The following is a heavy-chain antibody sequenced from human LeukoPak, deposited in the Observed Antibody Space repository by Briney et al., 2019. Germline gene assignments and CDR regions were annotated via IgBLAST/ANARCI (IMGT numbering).Heavy chain of an antibody. D-gene: IGHD4-17*01. CDR1: GFTFSNAW. CDR2: IKSKTDGGTT. V-gene: IGHV3-15*01. CDR3: TTEVPVTTVDY. Sequence: GGSLRLSCAASGFTFSNAWMSWVRQAPGKGLEWVGRIKSKTDGGTTDYAAPVKGRFTISRDDSKNTLYLQMNSLRTEDTAVYYCTTEVPVTTVDYWGQGTLVTVSS. J-gene: IGHJ4*02.